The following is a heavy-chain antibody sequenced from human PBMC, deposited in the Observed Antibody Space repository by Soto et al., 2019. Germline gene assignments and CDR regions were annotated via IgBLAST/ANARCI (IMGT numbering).Heavy chain of an antibody. CDR2: IYHSGST. Sequence: PSETLSLTCAVSGGSISSSNWWSWVRQPPGKGLEWIGEIYHSGSTNYNPSLKSRVTISVDKSKNQFSLKLSSVTAADTAVYYCARVLRHMVRGRGYGMDVWGQATTVTVSS. D-gene: IGHD3-10*01. V-gene: IGHV4-4*02. J-gene: IGHJ6*02. CDR1: GGSISSSNW. CDR3: ARVLRHMVRGRGYGMDV.